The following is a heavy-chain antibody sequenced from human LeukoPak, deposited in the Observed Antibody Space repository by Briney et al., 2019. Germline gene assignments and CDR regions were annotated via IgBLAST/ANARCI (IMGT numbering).Heavy chain of an antibody. J-gene: IGHJ6*02. V-gene: IGHV1-2*02. Sequence: ASVKVSCKASGCTFTGYYMHWVRQAPGQGLEWMGWINPNSGGTNYAQKFQGRVTMTRDTSISTAYMELSRLRSDDTAVYYCARDHTTSFSGYEFLYYYYGMDVWGQGTTVTVSS. CDR3: ARDHTTSFSGYEFLYYYYGMDV. D-gene: IGHD5-12*01. CDR2: INPNSGGT. CDR1: GCTFTGYY.